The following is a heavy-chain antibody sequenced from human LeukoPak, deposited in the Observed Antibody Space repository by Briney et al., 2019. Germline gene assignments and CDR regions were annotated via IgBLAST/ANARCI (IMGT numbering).Heavy chain of an antibody. D-gene: IGHD2-2*01. J-gene: IGHJ5*02. CDR2: IIPIFGTA. CDR3: ARSYCSSTSCDNWFDP. V-gene: IGHV1-69*05. Sequence: GIIPIFGTANYAQKFQGRVTITTDESTSTAYMELSSLRSEDTAVYYCARSYCSSTSCDNWFDPWGQGTLVTVSS.